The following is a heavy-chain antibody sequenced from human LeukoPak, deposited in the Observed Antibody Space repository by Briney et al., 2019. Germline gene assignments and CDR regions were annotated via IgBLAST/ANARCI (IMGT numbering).Heavy chain of an antibody. CDR2: TSAYNGNT. CDR1: GYTFTSYG. V-gene: IGHV1-18*01. CDR3: AREVGGYDFWSGYLEVGYFDY. D-gene: IGHD3-3*01. Sequence: ASVKVSCKASGYTFTSYGISWVRQAPGQGLEWMGWTSAYNGNTNYAQKLQGRVTMTTDTSTSTAYMELRSLRSDDTAVYYCAREVGGYDFWSGYLEVGYFDYWGQGTLVTVSS. J-gene: IGHJ4*02.